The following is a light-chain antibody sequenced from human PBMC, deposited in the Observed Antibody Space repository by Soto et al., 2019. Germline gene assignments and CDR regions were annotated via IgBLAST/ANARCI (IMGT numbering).Light chain of an antibody. CDR3: QHYGHALWA. CDR1: QSVPGNY. CDR2: GAS. J-gene: IGKJ1*01. Sequence: EIVFTQSPGTLSLSPGERATLACRTSQSVPGNYLAWYQQIPGQSPRLVMSGASKRATGAPDRFSGSGSGTDFTFTISRIEPEDFAVYYCQHYGHALWAFGQGTKVDI. V-gene: IGKV3-20*01.